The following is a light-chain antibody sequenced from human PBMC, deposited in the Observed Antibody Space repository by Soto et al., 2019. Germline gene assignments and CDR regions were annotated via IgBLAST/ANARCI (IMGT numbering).Light chain of an antibody. V-gene: IGKV3-20*01. J-gene: IGKJ4*01. Sequence: EIVLTQSPGTLSLSPGERATLSCRASQSVGRNYVAWYQQKPCQAPRLLIHTASTRVAGIPDRFSGSGSGTDFTLTISRLEPEDSSVYYCQQFASSPLTFGGGTKVEIK. CDR3: QQFASSPLT. CDR1: QSVGRNY. CDR2: TAS.